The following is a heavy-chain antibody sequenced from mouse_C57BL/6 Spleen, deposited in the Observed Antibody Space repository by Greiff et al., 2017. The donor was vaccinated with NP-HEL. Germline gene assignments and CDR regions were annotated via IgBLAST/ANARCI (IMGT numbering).Heavy chain of an antibody. CDR1: GFTFSDFY. Sequence: EVKVVESGGGLVQSGRSLRLSCATSGFTFSDFYMEWVRQAPGKGLEWIAASRNKANDYTTEYSASVKGRFIVSRDTSQSILYLQMNALRAEDTAIYYCARDARYYGSTRYWYFDVWGTGTTVTVSS. CDR2: SRNKANDYTT. CDR3: ARDARYYGSTRYWYFDV. V-gene: IGHV7-1*01. D-gene: IGHD1-1*01. J-gene: IGHJ1*03.